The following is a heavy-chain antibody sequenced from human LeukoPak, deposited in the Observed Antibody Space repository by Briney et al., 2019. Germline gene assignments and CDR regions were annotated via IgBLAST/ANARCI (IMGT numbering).Heavy chain of an antibody. Sequence: GGSLRLSCAASGFTFSSYGMHWVRQAPGKGLEWVAVISYDGSNKYYADSVKGRFTISRDNSKNTLYLQMNSLRAEDTAVYYCAKDRGSGWYPPDAFDIWGQGRMVSVSS. CDR1: GFTFSSYG. J-gene: IGHJ3*02. CDR3: AKDRGSGWYPPDAFDI. CDR2: ISYDGSNK. V-gene: IGHV3-30*18. D-gene: IGHD6-19*01.